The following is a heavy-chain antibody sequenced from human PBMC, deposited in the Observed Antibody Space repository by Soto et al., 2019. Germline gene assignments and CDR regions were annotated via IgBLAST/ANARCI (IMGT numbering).Heavy chain of an antibody. V-gene: IGHV4-4*07. CDR2: IYSSGST. CDR3: ARGGDRRFLGNAFDI. D-gene: IGHD3-3*01. Sequence: PSETLSLTCTVSGGSISSYYWNWIRQPAGKGLEWIGRIYSSGSTDYNPSLKSRVTMSVDTSKNQFSLNLSSVTAADTAVYYCARGGDRRFLGNAFDIWGQGTMVTVSS. CDR1: GGSISSYY. J-gene: IGHJ3*02.